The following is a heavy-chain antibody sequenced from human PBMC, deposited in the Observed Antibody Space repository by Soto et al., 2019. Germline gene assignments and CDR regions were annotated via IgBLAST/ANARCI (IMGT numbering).Heavy chain of an antibody. CDR3: ARDVARAVAGGFEAY. V-gene: IGHV1-18*04. CDR1: GYTFTSYG. CDR2: ISAYNGNT. J-gene: IGHJ4*02. Sequence: QVQLVQSGAEVKKPGASVKVSCKASGYTFTSYGISWVRQAPGQGLEWMGWISAYNGNTNYAQKLQGRVTMTTDTSTSTADMELRSLRSDDTAVYYCARDVARAVAGGFEAYWGQGTLVTVSS. D-gene: IGHD6-19*01.